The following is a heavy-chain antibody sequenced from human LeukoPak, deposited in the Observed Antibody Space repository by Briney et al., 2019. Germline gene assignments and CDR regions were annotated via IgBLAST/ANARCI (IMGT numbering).Heavy chain of an antibody. CDR1: GFTVSRNY. CDR3: ATEGDTDDAFDT. V-gene: IGHV3-53*01. J-gene: IGHJ3*02. Sequence: TGGSLRLSCEAPGFTVSRNYMNWVRQAPGEGLEWVSLIYNTGGTYYADSVKGRFTISRDKSKNTLFLQMNSLRVDDTAVYYCATEGDTDDAFDTWGQGTMVTVSS. D-gene: IGHD2-21*01. CDR2: IYNTGGT.